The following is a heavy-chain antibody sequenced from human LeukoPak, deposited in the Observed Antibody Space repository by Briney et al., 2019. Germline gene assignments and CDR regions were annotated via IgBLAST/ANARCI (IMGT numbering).Heavy chain of an antibody. CDR2: IYSGGST. V-gene: IGHV3-53*01. CDR3: ATENYYDSSGYYF. J-gene: IGHJ4*02. D-gene: IGHD3-22*01. Sequence: GGSLRLSCAASGFTFSSYWMTWVRQAPGKGLEWVSVIYSGGSTYYADSVKGRFTISRDNSKNTLYLQMNSLRAEDTAVYYCATENYYDSSGYYFWGQGTLVTVSS. CDR1: GFTFSSYW.